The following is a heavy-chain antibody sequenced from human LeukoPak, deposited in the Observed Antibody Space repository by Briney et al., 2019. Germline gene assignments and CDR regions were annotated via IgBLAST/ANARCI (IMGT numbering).Heavy chain of an antibody. Sequence: PSQTLSLTCTVSGGSISGGGYSWSWIRQHPGKGLEWIGYIYYSGSTYYNPSLKSRVTISVDTSKNQFSLKLSSVTAADTAVYYCARVVTAGYFDYWGQGTLVTVSS. D-gene: IGHD2-21*02. CDR2: IYYSGST. V-gene: IGHV4-31*03. CDR3: ARVVTAGYFDY. J-gene: IGHJ4*02. CDR1: GGSISGGGYS.